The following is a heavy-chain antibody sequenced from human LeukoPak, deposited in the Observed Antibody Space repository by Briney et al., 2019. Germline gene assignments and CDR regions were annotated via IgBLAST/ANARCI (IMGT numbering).Heavy chain of an antibody. CDR1: GYTFTGYY. Sequence: ASVKVSCKASGYTFTGYYMHWVRQAPGQGLEWMGWINPNSGGTNYAQKFQGRVTMTRDTSISTAYMELSRLRSDDTAVYYCAREGYGGNSGWEPHFDYWGQGTLVTVSS. V-gene: IGHV1-2*02. CDR2: INPNSGGT. D-gene: IGHD4-23*01. CDR3: AREGYGGNSGWEPHFDY. J-gene: IGHJ4*02.